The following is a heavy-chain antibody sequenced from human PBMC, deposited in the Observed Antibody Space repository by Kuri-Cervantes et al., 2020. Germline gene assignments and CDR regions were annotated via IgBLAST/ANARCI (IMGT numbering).Heavy chain of an antibody. D-gene: IGHD2-2*02. CDR1: GFPFSNYA. V-gene: IGHV3-23*01. CDR2: IGVNGGTT. Sequence: GGSLRLSCAASGFPFSNYAMTWVRQAPGRGLEWVSSIGVNGGTTKYSDSVKGRFTISRDNSKNTLYLQMNSLRAEDTAVYYCARDGCSSTSCYMYFQHWGQGTLVTVSS. CDR3: ARDGCSSTSCYMYFQH. J-gene: IGHJ1*01.